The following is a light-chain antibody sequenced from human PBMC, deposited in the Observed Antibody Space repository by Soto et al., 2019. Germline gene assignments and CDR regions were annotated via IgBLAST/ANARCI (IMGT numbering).Light chain of an antibody. J-gene: IGKJ1*01. CDR1: QGIGND. Sequence: AIQVTQSPSSLSASVGDRVTISCRASQGIGNDLGWYQQKPGKAPKLLIYEASTLQAGVASRFSGSGCGTDFTLTISSLQPEDFATYYCLQDYVYPWTFGQGTKVEVK. V-gene: IGKV1-6*01. CDR3: LQDYVYPWT. CDR2: EAS.